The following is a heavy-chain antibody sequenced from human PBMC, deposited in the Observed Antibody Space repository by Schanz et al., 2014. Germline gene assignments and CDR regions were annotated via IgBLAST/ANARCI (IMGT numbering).Heavy chain of an antibody. J-gene: IGHJ6*02. CDR1: GFSVGNKY. Sequence: VQLVQSGGGLVQPGGSLRLSCAASGFSVGNKYMNWVRQAPGKGLEWVAVIWSDGTNEYYADSVKGRFTISRDNAKNSLFLQMNSLRAEDTAVYYCLAPDYGMDVWRQGTMVTVSS. CDR3: LAPDYGMDV. V-gene: IGHV3-33*03. CDR2: IWSDGTNE.